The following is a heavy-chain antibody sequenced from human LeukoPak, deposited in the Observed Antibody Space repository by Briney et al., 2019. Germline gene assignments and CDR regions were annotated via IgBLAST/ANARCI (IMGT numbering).Heavy chain of an antibody. J-gene: IGHJ4*02. CDR3: TRQGALDYYGSGSYHDY. Sequence: GGSLRLSCAASGFTFSGSAMHWVRQASGKGLEWVGRIRSKANSYATAYAASVKGRFTISRDDSKNTAYLQINSLKTEDTAVYYCTRQGALDYYGSGSYHDYWGQGTLVTVSS. CDR2: IRSKANSYAT. CDR1: GFTFSGSA. D-gene: IGHD3-10*01. V-gene: IGHV3-73*01.